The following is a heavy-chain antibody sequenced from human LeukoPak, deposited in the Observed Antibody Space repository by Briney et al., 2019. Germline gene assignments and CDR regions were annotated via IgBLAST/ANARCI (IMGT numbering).Heavy chain of an antibody. V-gene: IGHV1-69*05. J-gene: IGHJ4*02. Sequence: ASVKVSCKASGGTFSSYAISWVRQAPGQGLEWMGGIIPIFDTANYAQKFQGRVTITTDESTSTAYMELSSLRSEDTAVYYCARDLYCTNGVCPGGYWGQGTLVTVSS. CDR3: ARDLYCTNGVCPGGY. CDR2: IIPIFDTA. D-gene: IGHD2-8*01. CDR1: GGTFSSYA.